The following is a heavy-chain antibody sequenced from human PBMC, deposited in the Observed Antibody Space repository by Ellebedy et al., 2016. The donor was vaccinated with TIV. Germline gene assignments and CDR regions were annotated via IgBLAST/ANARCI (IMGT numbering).Heavy chain of an antibody. J-gene: IGHJ4*02. CDR1: GITFSAFG. Sequence: GESLKISCAASGITFSAFGIHWVRQAPGKGLEWVSIMDAGGNTHYPDPVKGRFTVSRDNSKNTLYLQMNSLRAEDTAVYYCAGGTYWGQGTLVTVSS. CDR2: MDAGGNT. V-gene: IGHV3-53*01. CDR3: AGGTY.